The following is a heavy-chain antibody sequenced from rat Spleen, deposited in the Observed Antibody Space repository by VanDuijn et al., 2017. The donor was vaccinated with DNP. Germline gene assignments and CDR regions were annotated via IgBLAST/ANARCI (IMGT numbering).Heavy chain of an antibody. D-gene: IGHD1-5*01. J-gene: IGHJ4*01. CDR3: ARHRTISPYYYDMDA. CDR2: ISPNGSST. Sequence: EVQLVESGGGLVQPGRSLKISCAASGFTFSNYGMHWIRQAPTKGLEWVATISPNGSSTYYRDSVKGRFTISRDNAKTSLHLQMDSLRSEDTATYYCARHRTISPYYYDMDAWGQGASVTVSS. CDR1: GFTFSNYG. V-gene: IGHV5-19*01.